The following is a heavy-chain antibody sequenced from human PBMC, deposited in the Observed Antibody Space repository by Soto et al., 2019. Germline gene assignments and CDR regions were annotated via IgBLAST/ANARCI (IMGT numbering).Heavy chain of an antibody. D-gene: IGHD4-17*01. Sequence: SETLSLTCTVSGGSISSSSYYWSWIRQPPGKGLEWIGYIYYSGSTNYNPSLKSRVTISVDTSKNQFSLKLSSVTAADTAVYYCARGFDYGGELDYWGQGTLVTVSS. J-gene: IGHJ4*02. CDR3: ARGFDYGGELDY. V-gene: IGHV4-61*01. CDR2: IYYSGST. CDR1: GGSISSSSYY.